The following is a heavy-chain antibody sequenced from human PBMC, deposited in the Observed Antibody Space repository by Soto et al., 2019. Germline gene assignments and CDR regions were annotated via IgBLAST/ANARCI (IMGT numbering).Heavy chain of an antibody. V-gene: IGHV1-69*13. Sequence: VASVKVSCKASGGTFSSYAISWVRQAPGQGLEWMGGIIPIFGTANYAQKFQGRVTITADESTSTAYMELSSLRSEDTAVYYCARTDGDYVISADNWFDPWGQGTLVTVS. CDR1: GGTFSSYA. CDR3: ARTDGDYVISADNWFDP. CDR2: IIPIFGTA. D-gene: IGHD4-17*01. J-gene: IGHJ5*02.